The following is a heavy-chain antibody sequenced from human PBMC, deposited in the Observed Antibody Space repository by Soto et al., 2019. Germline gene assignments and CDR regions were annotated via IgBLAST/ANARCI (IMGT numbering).Heavy chain of an antibody. J-gene: IGHJ4*02. CDR3: ARLPGITTFRRDY. CDR2: IYYSGNT. V-gene: IGHV4-39*01. CDR1: GGSISSPSYY. Sequence: QLQLQESGPGLLKPSENLSLPCSVSGGSISSPSYYWGWIRQPPGKGLEWIGSIYYSGNTYYNQSLKSRVTIFVDTSRTQFSLKVNSVTAADTAVYFGARLPGITTFRRDYWGQGTLVTGSS. D-gene: IGHD1-1*01.